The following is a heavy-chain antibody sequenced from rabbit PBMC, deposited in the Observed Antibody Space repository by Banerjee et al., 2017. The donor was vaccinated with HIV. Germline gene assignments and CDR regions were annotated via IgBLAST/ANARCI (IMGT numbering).Heavy chain of an antibody. J-gene: IGHJ4*01. CDR1: GFDFSSCY. CDR2: IYAGSSGST. D-gene: IGHD4-1*01. V-gene: IGHV1S45*01. CDR3: ARDLAGVIGWNFNL. Sequence: QEQLKESGGGLVQPGGSLKLSCKASGFDFSSCYMCWVRQAPGKGLELIACIYAGSSGSTQYANWAKGRFTISKTSSTTVTLQMTSLTAADTATYFCARDLAGVIGWNFNLWGQGTLVT.